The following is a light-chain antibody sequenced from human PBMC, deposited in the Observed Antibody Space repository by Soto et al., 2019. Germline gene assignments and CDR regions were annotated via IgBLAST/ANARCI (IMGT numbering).Light chain of an antibody. Sequence: DVGVYIYVSWYQQHPGKAPKLMIYEVNKRPSGVPDRFSGSKSGNTASLTVSVLQAEDEGDYYCSSHAGSKXVFGT. V-gene: IGLV2-8*01. CDR1: DVGVYIY. CDR3: SSHAGSKXV. CDR2: EVN. J-gene: IGLJ1*01.